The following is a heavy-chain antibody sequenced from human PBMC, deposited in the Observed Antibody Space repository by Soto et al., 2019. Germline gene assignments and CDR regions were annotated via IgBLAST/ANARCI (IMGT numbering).Heavy chain of an antibody. J-gene: IGHJ4*02. CDR1: GYTFTSYG. D-gene: IGHD3-3*01. CDR2: IVPTVATS. CDR3: TRGLPREFWGGYLY. V-gene: IGHV1-18*01. Sequence: ASVKVSCKASGYTFTSYGISWVRQAPGQGLEWMGGIVPTVATSTYAQKFQGRVTMTTDTSTSTAYMEVRSLTSEDTAMYYCTRGLPREFWGGYLYWGQGTLVTVSS.